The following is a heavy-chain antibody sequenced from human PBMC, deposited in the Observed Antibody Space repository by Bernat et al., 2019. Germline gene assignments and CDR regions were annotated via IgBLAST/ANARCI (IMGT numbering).Heavy chain of an antibody. V-gene: IGHV3-23*01. CDR3: AKDGSLRFSFDY. CDR1: GFTFSSYA. CDR2: ISGSGGST. D-gene: IGHD3-3*01. Sequence: EVQLLESEGGLVQPGGSLRLSCAASGFTFSSYAMSWVRQAPGKGLEWVSAISGSGGSTYYADSVKGRFTISRDNSKNTLYLQMNSLRAEDTAVYYCAKDGSLRFSFDYWGQGTLVTVSS. J-gene: IGHJ4*02.